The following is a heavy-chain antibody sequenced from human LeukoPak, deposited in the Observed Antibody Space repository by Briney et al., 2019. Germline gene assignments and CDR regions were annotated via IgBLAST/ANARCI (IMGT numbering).Heavy chain of an antibody. J-gene: IGHJ5*02. V-gene: IGHV3-74*01. CDR2: INTDGRTT. CDR1: GFTFNNYW. CDR3: AKDEDKVTTNPLS. Sequence: GGALRLSCAASGFTFNNYWMHWVRQPPGKGLLRGSRINTDGRTTNYAVSVKGRFTISRGNFKNTLFLQMNSLRAEDTAVYYCAKDEDKVTTNPLSWGQGNLVTVSS. D-gene: IGHD5-12*01.